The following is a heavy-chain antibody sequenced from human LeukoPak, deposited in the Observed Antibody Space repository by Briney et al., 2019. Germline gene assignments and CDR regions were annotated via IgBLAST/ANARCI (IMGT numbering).Heavy chain of an antibody. CDR2: INHSGST. D-gene: IGHD6-6*01. CDR3: ASMEYSSHRQSGFDY. V-gene: IGHV4-34*01. J-gene: IGHJ4*02. CDR1: GGSFSGYY. Sequence: SETLSLTCAVYGGSFSGYYWSWIRQPPGKGLEWIGEINHSGSTNYNPSLKSRVTISVDTSKNQFSLKLSSVTAADTAVYYCASMEYSSHRQSGFDYWGQGTLVTVSS.